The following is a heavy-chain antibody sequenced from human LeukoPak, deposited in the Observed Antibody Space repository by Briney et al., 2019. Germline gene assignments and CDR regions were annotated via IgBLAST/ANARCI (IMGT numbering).Heavy chain of an antibody. J-gene: IGHJ4*02. CDR3: ARGSVATPPSFNY. D-gene: IGHD2-15*01. Sequence: GGSLRLTCAASGFTFSTSSMQWVRQAPGKGLEWLAVMSGDGNHYSYGDSVQGRLSISRDNSKNTLYLHMKSLRVEDTAFYYCARGSVATPPSFNYWGQGTLVTVSS. V-gene: IGHV3-30-3*01. CDR2: MSGDGNHY. CDR1: GFTFSTSS.